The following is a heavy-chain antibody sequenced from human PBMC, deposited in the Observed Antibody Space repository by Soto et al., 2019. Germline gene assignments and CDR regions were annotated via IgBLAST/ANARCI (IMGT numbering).Heavy chain of an antibody. CDR3: TRVGRYCTNGVCYFDY. J-gene: IGHJ4*02. Sequence: GGSLRLSCAASGSTFSGSAMHWVRQASGKGLEWVGRIRSKANSYATAYAASVKGRFTISRDDSKNTAYLQMNSLKTEDTAVYYCTRVGRYCTNGVCYFDYWGQGTLVTVSS. CDR1: GSTFSGSA. CDR2: IRSKANSYAT. V-gene: IGHV3-73*01. D-gene: IGHD2-8*01.